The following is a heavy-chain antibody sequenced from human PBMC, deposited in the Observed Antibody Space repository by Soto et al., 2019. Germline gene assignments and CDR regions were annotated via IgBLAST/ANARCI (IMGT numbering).Heavy chain of an antibody. CDR1: GFTFSSYS. Sequence: EVQLVESGGGLVQPGGSLRLSCAASGFTFSSYSMNWVRQAPGKGLEWVSYISSSSSTIYYADSVKGRFTISRDNAKNSLYLQMNSLRAEDTAVYYCATDEGDDYGDSVTRDAFDIWGQGTMVTVSA. J-gene: IGHJ3*02. CDR2: ISSSSSTI. V-gene: IGHV3-48*01. D-gene: IGHD4-17*01. CDR3: ATDEGDDYGDSVTRDAFDI.